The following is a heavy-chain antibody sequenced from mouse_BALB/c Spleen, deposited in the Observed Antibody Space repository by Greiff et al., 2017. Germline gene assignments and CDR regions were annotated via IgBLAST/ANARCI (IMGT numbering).Heavy chain of an antibody. CDR2: IYPGNSDT. J-gene: IGHJ1*01. V-gene: IGHV1-5*01. Sequence: VQLQQSGTVLARPGASVKMSCKASGYTFTSYWMHWVKQRPGQGLEWIGAIYPGNSDTSYNQKFKGKAKLTAVTSTSTAYMELRSLTNEDSAVYYCTYYSSSSYWYFDVWGAGTTVTVSS. CDR1: GYTFTSYW. D-gene: IGHD1-1*01. CDR3: TYYSSSSYWYFDV.